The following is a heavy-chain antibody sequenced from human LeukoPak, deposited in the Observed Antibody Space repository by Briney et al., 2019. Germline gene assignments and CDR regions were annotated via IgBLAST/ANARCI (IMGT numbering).Heavy chain of an antibody. CDR1: GYAFTGYY. D-gene: IGHD3-3*01. J-gene: IGHJ5*02. Sequence: ASVKVSCKASGYAFTGYYMHWVRQAPGQGLEWMGWNNPNSGGTNYAQKFQGRVTMTRDTSISTAYMELSRLRSDDTAVYYCAGTPWFWSGYHNWFDPWRQGTLVSVSS. CDR3: AGTPWFWSGYHNWFDP. V-gene: IGHV1-2*02. CDR2: NNPNSGGT.